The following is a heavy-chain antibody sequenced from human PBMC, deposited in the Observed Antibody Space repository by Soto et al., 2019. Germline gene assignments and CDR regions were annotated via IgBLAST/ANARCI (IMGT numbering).Heavy chain of an antibody. CDR3: ARDQGGEFLKGSGMDV. CDR2: IYYSGET. CDR1: GDSISRYY. D-gene: IGHD3-10*01. V-gene: IGHV4-59*01. Sequence: QVQLQESGPGLVKPSETLSLTCTVSGDSISRYYWSWIRLSPGKGLEWIGYIYYSGETNYNPSVKSRVNISVDRTQNQLSLKLSSVTAADTAVYYCARDQGGEFLKGSGMDVWGQGTTVTVSS. J-gene: IGHJ6*02.